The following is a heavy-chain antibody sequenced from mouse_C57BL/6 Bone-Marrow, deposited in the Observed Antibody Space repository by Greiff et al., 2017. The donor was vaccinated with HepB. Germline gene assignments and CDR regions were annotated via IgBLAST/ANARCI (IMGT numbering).Heavy chain of an antibody. CDR2: INPYNGGT. CDR1: GYTFTDYY. J-gene: IGHJ1*03. Sequence: VQLQQSGPVLVKPGASVKMSCKASGYTFTDYYMNWVKQSHGKSLEWIGVINPYNGGTSYNQKFKGKATLTVDKSSSTAYMELNSLTSEDSAVYYCASRSSGSYWYFDVWGTGTTVTVSS. V-gene: IGHV1-19*01. CDR3: ASRSSGSYWYFDV.